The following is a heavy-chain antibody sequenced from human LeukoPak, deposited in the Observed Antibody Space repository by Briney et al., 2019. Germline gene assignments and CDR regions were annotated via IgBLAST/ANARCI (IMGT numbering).Heavy chain of an antibody. CDR3: ASKGPSYSSSSGGNFDY. V-gene: IGHV4-38-2*02. D-gene: IGHD6-6*01. CDR2: IHHSGRT. J-gene: IGHJ4*02. CDR1: DYSISSGFH. Sequence: SETLSLTCTVSDYSISSGFHWGWIRQPPGKGLEWIATIHHSGRTYYNPSLKSRVTISVDTSKNQFSLRLRSVAAADTAVYYCASKGPSYSSSSGGNFDYWGQGTLVTVSS.